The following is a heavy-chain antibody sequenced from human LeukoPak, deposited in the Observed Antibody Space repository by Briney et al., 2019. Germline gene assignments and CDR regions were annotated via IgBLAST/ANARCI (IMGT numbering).Heavy chain of an antibody. Sequence: SETLSLTCTVSGGSISSYYWSWIRQPPGKGLEWNGYIYYSGSTNYNPSLKSRVTISVDTSKNQFSLKLSSVTAADTAVYYCARTTEAHSWRTRYYDYYMDVWGKGTTVTVSS. D-gene: IGHD6-13*01. CDR3: ARTTEAHSWRTRYYDYYMDV. CDR2: IYYSGST. V-gene: IGHV4-59*01. CDR1: GGSISSYY. J-gene: IGHJ6*03.